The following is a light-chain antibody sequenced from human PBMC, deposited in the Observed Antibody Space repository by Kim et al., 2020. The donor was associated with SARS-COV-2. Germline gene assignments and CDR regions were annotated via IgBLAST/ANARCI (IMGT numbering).Light chain of an antibody. CDR1: QTVVSNY. CDR3: QQYHMAPRT. J-gene: IGKJ1*01. V-gene: IGKV3-20*01. CDR2: GAS. Sequence: SPGKRATLSCRASQTVVSNYLAWYQQNPGQAPRLLIYGASSRATGIPDKFSGSGSGTDFTLTITRLEPEDSAVYYCQQYHMAPRTFGQGTKVDIK.